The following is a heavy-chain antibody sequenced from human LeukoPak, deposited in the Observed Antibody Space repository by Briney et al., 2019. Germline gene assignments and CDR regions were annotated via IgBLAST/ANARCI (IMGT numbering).Heavy chain of an antibody. Sequence: SETLSLTCTVSGGSISSSSYYWGWIRQPPGKGLEWIGSIYYSGSTYYNPSLKSRVTISVDTSKNQFSLKLSSATAADTAVYYCARENDGAFDVWGQGTMVTVSS. CDR2: IYYSGST. D-gene: IGHD1-1*01. J-gene: IGHJ3*01. V-gene: IGHV4-39*02. CDR1: GGSISSSSYY. CDR3: ARENDGAFDV.